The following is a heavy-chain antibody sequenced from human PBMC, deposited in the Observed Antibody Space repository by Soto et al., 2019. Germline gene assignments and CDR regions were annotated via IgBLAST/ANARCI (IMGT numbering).Heavy chain of an antibody. V-gene: IGHV5-51*01. CDR1: GYSFTSYW. J-gene: IGHJ6*02. Sequence: GESLKISCKGSGYSFTSYWIGWVRQMPGKGLEWMRIIYPGDSDTRYSPSFQGQVTISADKSISTAYLQWSSLKASDTAMYYCARHYCSSTSCYPVYYYYYGMDVWGQGTTVTVSS. D-gene: IGHD2-2*01. CDR3: ARHYCSSTSCYPVYYYYYGMDV. CDR2: IYPGDSDT.